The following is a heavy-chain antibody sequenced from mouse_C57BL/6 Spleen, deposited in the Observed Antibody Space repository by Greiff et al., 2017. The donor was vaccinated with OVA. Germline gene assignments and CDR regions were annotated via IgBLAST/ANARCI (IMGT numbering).Heavy chain of an antibody. CDR1: GYTFTSYW. J-gene: IGHJ4*01. D-gene: IGHD2-1*01. V-gene: IGHV1-52*01. Sequence: QVQLQQPGAELVRPGSSVKLSCKASGYTFTSYWMHWVKQRPIQGLEWIGNIDPSDSETHYNQKFKDKATLTVDKSSSTAYMQLSSLTSEDSAVYYCARGNYGNYDYAMDYWGQGTSVTVSS. CDR3: ARGNYGNYDYAMDY. CDR2: IDPSDSET.